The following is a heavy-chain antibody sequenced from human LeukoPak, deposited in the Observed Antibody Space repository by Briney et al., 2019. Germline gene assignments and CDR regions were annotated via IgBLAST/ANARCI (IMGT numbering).Heavy chain of an antibody. V-gene: IGHV3-7*01. CDR1: GFTFSDYW. J-gene: IGHJ5*02. D-gene: IGHD1-1*01. Sequence: PGGSLRLSCAASGFTFSDYWMSWVRQAPGKGLEWLANINEGGSDKNYLDSVRGRFTISRDNAANSLYPQMNNLRAEDTAVYYCAPDLSHKLVFDPGGKGNLVTVSS. CDR3: APDLSHKLVFDP. CDR2: INEGGSDK.